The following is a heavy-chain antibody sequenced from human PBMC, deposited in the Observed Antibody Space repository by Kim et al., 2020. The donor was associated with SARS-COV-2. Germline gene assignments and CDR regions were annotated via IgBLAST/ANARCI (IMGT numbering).Heavy chain of an antibody. D-gene: IGHD3-10*01. Sequence: YAPSVNGRLTISRDDSKSIAYLQMNSLKTEDTAVYYCTRAGEYRRDYFDYWGQGTLVTVSS. J-gene: IGHJ4*02. CDR3: TRAGEYRRDYFDY. V-gene: IGHV3-49*02.